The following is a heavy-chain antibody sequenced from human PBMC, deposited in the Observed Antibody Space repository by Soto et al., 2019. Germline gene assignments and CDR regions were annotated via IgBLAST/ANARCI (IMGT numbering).Heavy chain of an antibody. CDR2: ISPFNGHA. CDR1: GYTFINFG. J-gene: IGHJ5*02. Sequence: ASVKVSCKTSGYTFINFGIGWVRQAPGQGLEWMGWISPFNGHAHYAQKFQGRVSLTTDTSTSTAFLELRSLTYDDTAVYYCAREPPRATAGLNYFDPWGQGTLVTVSS. V-gene: IGHV1-18*01. CDR3: AREPPRATAGLNYFDP. D-gene: IGHD6-13*01.